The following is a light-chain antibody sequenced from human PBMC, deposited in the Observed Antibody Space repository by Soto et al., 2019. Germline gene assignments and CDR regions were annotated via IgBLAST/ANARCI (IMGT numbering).Light chain of an antibody. V-gene: IGKV3-15*01. J-gene: IGKJ5*01. CDR1: QSVGSN. CDR3: QQYNNWPRT. CDR2: GAS. Sequence: IVVSQSPATLPVPRRRSCTLSFRASQSVGSNFAWYQQKPGQAPRLLIYGASTRATGIPARFSGSVSGTEFTLTISSLQSEDFAVYYCQQYNNWPRTFGQGTRLEIK.